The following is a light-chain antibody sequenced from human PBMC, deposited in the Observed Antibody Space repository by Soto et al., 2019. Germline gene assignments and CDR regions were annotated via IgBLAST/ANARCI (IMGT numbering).Light chain of an antibody. CDR3: QQYNSYPLA. J-gene: IGKJ4*01. V-gene: IGKV1-5*01. CDR2: GAS. CDR1: QSISSW. Sequence: DIPMTQSPSTLSASVGDRITITCRASQSISSWLAWYQQKSGKAPKLLIYGASSLESGVPSRFSGSGSGTEFTLTISSLQPDDFATYYCQQYNSYPLAFGGGTKVEI.